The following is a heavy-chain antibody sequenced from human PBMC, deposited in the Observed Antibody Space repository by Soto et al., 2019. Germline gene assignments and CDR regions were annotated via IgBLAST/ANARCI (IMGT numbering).Heavy chain of an antibody. Sequence: EVSLVESGGGLVQPGGSLRLSCAASGFIFKNYWIHWVRQAPEKGLLWVSRIDSYGSSTTYADSVRGRFTISRDNANNTGYLLMTGLRADDTAIFFCARGEEGARWSIHSWGRGPVVTVSS. CDR2: IDSYGSST. CDR3: ARGEEGARWSIHS. CDR1: GFIFKNYW. J-gene: IGHJ4*02. V-gene: IGHV3-74*03. D-gene: IGHD2-15*01.